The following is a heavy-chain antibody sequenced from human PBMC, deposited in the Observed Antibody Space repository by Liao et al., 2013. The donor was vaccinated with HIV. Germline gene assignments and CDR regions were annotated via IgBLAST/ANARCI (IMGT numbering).Heavy chain of an antibody. V-gene: IGHV4-39*07. CDR2: INHSGST. D-gene: IGHD4-17*01. CDR1: GGSISSSSYY. J-gene: IGHJ1*01. Sequence: QLQLQESGPGLVKPSETLSLTCTVSGGSISSSSYYWGWIRQPPGKGLEWIGEINHSGSTNYNPSLKSRVTISVDTSKNQFSLKLSSVTAADTAVYYCARGLTVTTDDIHHWGQGTLVTVSS. CDR3: ARGLTVTTDDIHH.